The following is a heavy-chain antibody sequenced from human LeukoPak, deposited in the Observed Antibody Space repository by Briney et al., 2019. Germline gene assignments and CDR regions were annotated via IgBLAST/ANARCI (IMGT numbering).Heavy chain of an antibody. CDR1: GYTFTSYD. V-gene: IGHV1-8*03. J-gene: IGHJ5*02. CDR2: MNPNSGNT. Sequence: ASVKVSCKASGYTFTSYDINWVRQATGQGLEWMGWMNPNSGNTGYAQKFRGRVTITRNTSISTAYMELSSLRSEVTAVYYYARARYSSSHNWFDPWGQGTLVTVSS. CDR3: ARARYSSSHNWFDP. D-gene: IGHD6-6*01.